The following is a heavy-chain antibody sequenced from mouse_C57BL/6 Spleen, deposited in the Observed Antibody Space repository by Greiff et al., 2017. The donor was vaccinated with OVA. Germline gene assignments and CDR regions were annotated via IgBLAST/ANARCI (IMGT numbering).Heavy chain of an antibody. CDR2: ISSGSSTI. J-gene: IGHJ2*01. CDR3: ARGTTVVAGC. D-gene: IGHD1-1*01. Sequence: EVKLVESGGGLVKPGGSLKLSCAASGFTFSDYGMHWVRQAPEKGLEWVAYISSGSSTIDYADTVKGRFTISRDNAKNTLFLQMTSLRSEDTAMYYCARGTTVVAGCWGQGTTLTVSS. V-gene: IGHV5-17*01. CDR1: GFTFSDYG.